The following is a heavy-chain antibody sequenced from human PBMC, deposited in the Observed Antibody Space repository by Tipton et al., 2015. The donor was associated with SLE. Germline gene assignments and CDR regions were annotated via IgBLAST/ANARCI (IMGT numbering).Heavy chain of an antibody. Sequence: TLSLTCAVYGGSFSGYYWSWIRQPPGKGLEWIGEINHSGSTNYNPSLKSRVTISVDTSKNQFSLKLSSVTAADTAVYYCASGDCYDRRGDAFDIWGQGTMVTVSS. D-gene: IGHD3-22*01. CDR2: INHSGST. CDR1: GGSFSGYY. V-gene: IGHV4-34*01. J-gene: IGHJ3*02. CDR3: ASGDCYDRRGDAFDI.